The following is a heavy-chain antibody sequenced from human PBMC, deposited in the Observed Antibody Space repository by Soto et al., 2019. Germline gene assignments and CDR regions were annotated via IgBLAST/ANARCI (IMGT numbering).Heavy chain of an antibody. CDR1: GCSINSGGYY. D-gene: IGHD1-1*01. Sequence: TLSLTCTVAGCSINSGGYYWSWIRQHPGKGLEWIGYIHYSGTTYYNPSLKSRVAISIDTSKSQFSLKLTSVTAADTALYYCARDASINWHYFDYWGQGVLVTVSS. CDR3: ARDASINWHYFDY. V-gene: IGHV4-31*03. CDR2: IHYSGTT. J-gene: IGHJ4*02.